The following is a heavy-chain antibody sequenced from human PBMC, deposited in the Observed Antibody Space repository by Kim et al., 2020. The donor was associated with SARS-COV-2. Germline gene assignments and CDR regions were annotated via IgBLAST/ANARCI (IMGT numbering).Heavy chain of an antibody. Sequence: GSGGRPYYADSVKDRFTISRDDSKNTLYLQMNSLRAEDTAVYYCAKDPPNWGQGTLVTVSS. J-gene: IGHJ4*02. CDR3: AKDPPN. V-gene: IGHV3-23*01. CDR2: GSGGRP.